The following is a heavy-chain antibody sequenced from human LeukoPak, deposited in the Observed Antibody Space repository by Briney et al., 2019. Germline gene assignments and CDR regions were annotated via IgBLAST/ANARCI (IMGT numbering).Heavy chain of an antibody. D-gene: IGHD3-10*01. Sequence: SVKVSCTASGFTFTSSAVQWVRQARGQRLEWIGWIVVGSGNTNYAQKFPERVSITRDMSTSTAYMELSSLRSEDTAVYYCAAVLGSGSYLYYFDYWGQGTLVTVSS. CDR2: IVVGSGNT. J-gene: IGHJ4*02. CDR1: GFTFTSSA. CDR3: AAVLGSGSYLYYFDY. V-gene: IGHV1-58*01.